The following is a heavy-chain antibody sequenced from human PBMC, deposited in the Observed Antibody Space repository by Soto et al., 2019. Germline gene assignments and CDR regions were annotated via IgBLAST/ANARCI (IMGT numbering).Heavy chain of an antibody. CDR3: ARDLVHLPYFDY. J-gene: IGHJ4*02. Sequence: QVQLVQSGAEVKKPGASVKVSCKASGYTFTSYYMHWVRQAPGQGLEWMGIINPSGGSTSYAQKFQARATRTRDTPTSTVYMELSSLRSEDRAGYYCARDLVHLPYFDYWGQGTLVTVSS. D-gene: IGHD6-6*01. V-gene: IGHV1-46*01. CDR1: GYTFTSYY. CDR2: INPSGGST.